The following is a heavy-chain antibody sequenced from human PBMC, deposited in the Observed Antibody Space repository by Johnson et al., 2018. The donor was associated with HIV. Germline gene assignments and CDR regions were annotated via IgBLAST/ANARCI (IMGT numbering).Heavy chain of an antibody. CDR3: TTGDSQGVAFDI. CDR2: ISYDASNK. J-gene: IGHJ3*02. Sequence: QVQLMESGGGVVQPGGSLRLSCAASGFTFSSYAMHWVRQAPGKGLEWVAVISYDASNKYYGDSVKGRFTISRDNSKKKVFLQMNSLKTEDTAVYYGTTGDSQGVAFDIWGQGTMVTVSS. V-gene: IGHV3-30-3*02. D-gene: IGHD3-10*01. CDR1: GFTFSSYA.